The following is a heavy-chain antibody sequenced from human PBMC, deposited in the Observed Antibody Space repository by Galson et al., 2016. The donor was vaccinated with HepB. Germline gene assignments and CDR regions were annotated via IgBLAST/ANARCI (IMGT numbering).Heavy chain of an antibody. J-gene: IGHJ6*03. D-gene: IGHD2-2*01. Sequence: CAISGDSVSSNNAGWNWIRQSPSRGLEWLGKTYYWSKWYYDYSVSLKGRITISPDTSKNQSSLHLNSVTPEDTAVYYCAREPPVVSPTYYNYMDVWGEGTTVTVSS. CDR1: GDSVSSNNAG. V-gene: IGHV6-1*01. CDR3: AREPPVVSPTYYNYMDV. CDR2: TYYWSKWYY.